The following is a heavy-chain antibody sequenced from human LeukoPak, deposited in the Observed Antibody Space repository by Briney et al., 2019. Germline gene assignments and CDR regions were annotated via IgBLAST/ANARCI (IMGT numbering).Heavy chain of an antibody. CDR3: TGGGLVRGVTRWFDP. CDR1: GDSVSSYTAG. D-gene: IGHD3-10*01. CDR2: TYYRSKWYI. V-gene: IGHV6-1*01. Sequence: SQTLSLTCAISGDSVSSYTAGWNWIRQSPSRGLEWLGRTYYRSKWYIDYAVSVKSRISINPDTSKNQFSLQLDSVTPEDTAVYYCTGGGLVRGVTRWFDPWSQGTLVTVSS. J-gene: IGHJ5*02.